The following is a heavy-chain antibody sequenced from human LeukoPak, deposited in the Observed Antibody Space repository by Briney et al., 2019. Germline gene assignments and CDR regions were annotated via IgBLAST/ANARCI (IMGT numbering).Heavy chain of an antibody. Sequence: KSSETLSLTCTVSGGSISSGGYYWSWIRQPPGKGLEWIGYIYYSGSTNYNPSLKSRVTISVDTSKNQFSLKLSSVTAADTAVYYCARIGSGYSYGFFDYWGQGTLVTVSS. CDR3: ARIGSGYSYGFFDY. V-gene: IGHV4-61*08. J-gene: IGHJ4*02. CDR2: IYYSGST. D-gene: IGHD5-18*01. CDR1: GGSISSGGYY.